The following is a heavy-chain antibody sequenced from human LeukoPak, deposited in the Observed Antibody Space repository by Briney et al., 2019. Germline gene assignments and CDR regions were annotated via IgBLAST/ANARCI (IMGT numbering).Heavy chain of an antibody. CDR3: ARATINYDFWSGYSVDGFDY. V-gene: IGHV1-18*01. D-gene: IGHD3-3*01. J-gene: IGHJ4*02. CDR2: TSAYNGNT. CDR1: GYTFTSYG. Sequence: ASVKVSCKASGYTFTSYGISWVREAPGQGLEWMGWTSAYNGNTNYAQKLQGRVTMTTDTSTSTAYMELRSLRSDDTAVYYCARATINYDFWSGYSVDGFDYWGQGTLVTVSS.